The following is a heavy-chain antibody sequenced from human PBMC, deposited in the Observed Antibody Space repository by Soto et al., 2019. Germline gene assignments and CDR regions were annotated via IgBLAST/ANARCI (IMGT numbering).Heavy chain of an antibody. V-gene: IGHV3-30*18. CDR2: ISYDGSNK. CDR3: AKEAQRYSRGIGL. Sequence: QVQLVESGGGVVQPGRSLRLSCAASGFTFSSYGMHWVRQAPGKGLEWVAVISYDGSNKYYADSVKGRFTISRDNSKNTLYLQMNSLRAEDTAVYYCAKEAQRYSRGIGLWGQGTLVTVSS. CDR1: GFTFSSYG. J-gene: IGHJ4*02. D-gene: IGHD1-26*01.